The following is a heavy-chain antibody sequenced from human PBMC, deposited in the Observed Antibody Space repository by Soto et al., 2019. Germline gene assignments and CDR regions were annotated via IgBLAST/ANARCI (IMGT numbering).Heavy chain of an antibody. Sequence: SETLSLTCAVSGDSISSYYCMWIRQPPGKGLEWIGYIYYSGNTNYNPSLKSRVTISVDTSKNQFSLKLSSVTAPDTAVYYCARKDSYCSGGSCSWFDPWGQETLVTVSS. J-gene: IGHJ5*02. CDR2: IYYSGNT. CDR1: GDSISSYY. V-gene: IGHV4-59*08. CDR3: ARKDSYCSGGSCSWFDP. D-gene: IGHD2-15*01.